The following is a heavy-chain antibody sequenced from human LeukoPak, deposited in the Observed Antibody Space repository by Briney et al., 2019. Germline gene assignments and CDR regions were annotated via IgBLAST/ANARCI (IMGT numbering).Heavy chain of an antibody. CDR3: AKNYSPRQWLVRTGSSFDY. J-gene: IGHJ4*02. Sequence: QPGGSLRLSCAASGFTFSSYAMHWVRQAPGKGLEWVAVISYDGSNKYYADSVKGRFTISRDNSKNTLYLQMNSLRAEDTAVYYCAKNYSPRQWLVRTGSSFDYWGQGTLVTVSS. V-gene: IGHV3-30-3*02. CDR1: GFTFSSYA. CDR2: ISYDGSNK. D-gene: IGHD6-19*01.